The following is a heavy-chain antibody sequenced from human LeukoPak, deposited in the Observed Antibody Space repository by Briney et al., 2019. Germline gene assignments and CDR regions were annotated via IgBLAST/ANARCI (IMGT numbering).Heavy chain of an antibody. CDR1: GGSVTSGNYY. V-gene: IGHV4-61*02. CDR2: IYTNGGA. CDR3: AREPPGY. Sequence: SQTLSLTCTVSGGSVTSGNYYWNWIRQPAGKGLEWIGRIYTNGGASYNPSLKGRVTISIDASKNQFSLKLSSVTAADTAVYYCAREPPGYWCQGILVTVSS. J-gene: IGHJ4*02.